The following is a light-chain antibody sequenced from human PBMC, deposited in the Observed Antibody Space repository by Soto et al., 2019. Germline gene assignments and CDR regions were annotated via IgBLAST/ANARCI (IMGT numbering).Light chain of an antibody. CDR1: QSVSTY. CDR3: QQRSNWPPGST. Sequence: EIVLTQSPATLSLSPGERATLSCTASQSVSTYLAWYQQNPGQAPRLLIYDASNRATGIPARFSGSVSGTDFTLTLSSLEPEDFAVYYCQQRSNWPPGSTVGPGTKWDIK. J-gene: IGKJ3*01. CDR2: DAS. V-gene: IGKV3-11*01.